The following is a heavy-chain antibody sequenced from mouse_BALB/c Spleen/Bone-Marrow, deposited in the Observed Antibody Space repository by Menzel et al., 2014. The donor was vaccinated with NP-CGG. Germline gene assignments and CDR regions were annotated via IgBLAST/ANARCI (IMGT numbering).Heavy chain of an antibody. V-gene: IGHV14-3*02. CDR2: IDPANGNT. J-gene: IGHJ2*01. CDR1: GFNIKDTY. Sequence: EVQLHQSGAELVKPGASVKLSCTASGFNIKDTYIHWVKQRPEQGLEWIGRIDPANGNTKYDPKFQGKATITADTSSNTAYLQLSSLTSEDTAVYYCARYRYGNFDYWGQGTTLTVSS. CDR3: ARYRYGNFDY. D-gene: IGHD2-1*01.